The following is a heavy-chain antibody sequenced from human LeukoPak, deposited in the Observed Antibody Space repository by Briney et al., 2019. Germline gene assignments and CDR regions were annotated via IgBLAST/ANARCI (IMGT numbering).Heavy chain of an antibody. CDR1: GGSFSGYY. CDR2: INHSGST. D-gene: IGHD3-10*01. CDR3: ARVKYYYGSGSYLHYFDY. Sequence: SETLSLTCAVYGGSFSGYYWSWIRQPPGKGLEWIGEINHSGSTNYNPSLKSRVTISVDTSKNQFSLKLSSVTAADTAVYYCARVKYYYGSGSYLHYFDYWGQGTLVTVSS. V-gene: IGHV4-34*01. J-gene: IGHJ4*02.